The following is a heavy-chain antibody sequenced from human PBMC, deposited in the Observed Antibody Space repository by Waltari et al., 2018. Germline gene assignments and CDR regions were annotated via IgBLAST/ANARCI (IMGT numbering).Heavy chain of an antibody. CDR1: GFPFRSFS. D-gene: IGHD5-12*01. CDR2: ILNDGTED. V-gene: IGHV3-30*01. Sequence: QVQLVESGGGVVQPGRSLRLSCVASGFPFRSFSIHWVRQDPGKGLQSVAVILNDGTEDYYANSVKGRFTISRDNSKNTLYLQMNSLKTDDTGVYYCVRDGFRGYNDLDSWGQGTPVTVSS. CDR3: VRDGFRGYNDLDS. J-gene: IGHJ4*02.